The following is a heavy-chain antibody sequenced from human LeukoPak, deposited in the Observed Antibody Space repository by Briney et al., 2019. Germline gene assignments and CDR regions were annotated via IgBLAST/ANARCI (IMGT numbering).Heavy chain of an antibody. D-gene: IGHD6-19*01. Sequence: GSLRLSCAASGFTFSSYSMNWVRQAPGKGLEWVSYISSSGSTIYYADSVKGRFSISRDNAKNSLHLQMNSLRVEDTAVYYCARGTVAGKAPYWGQGTLVTVSS. CDR1: GFTFSSYS. V-gene: IGHV3-48*01. CDR3: ARGTVAGKAPY. CDR2: ISSSGSTI. J-gene: IGHJ4*02.